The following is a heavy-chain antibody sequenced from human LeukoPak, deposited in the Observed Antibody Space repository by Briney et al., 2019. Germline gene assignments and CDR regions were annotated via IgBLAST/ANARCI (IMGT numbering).Heavy chain of an antibody. Sequence: KPSETLSLTCAVYGESFSGYFWSWIRQPPGKGLEWIGEINHSGSTYYNPSLKSRVTISVDTSKNQFSLQLSSVTAADTAVYYCARTYYGDNWFDPWGQGTLVTVSS. J-gene: IGHJ5*02. D-gene: IGHD3-10*01. CDR2: INHSGST. CDR3: ARTYYGDNWFDP. CDR1: GESFSGYF. V-gene: IGHV4-34*01.